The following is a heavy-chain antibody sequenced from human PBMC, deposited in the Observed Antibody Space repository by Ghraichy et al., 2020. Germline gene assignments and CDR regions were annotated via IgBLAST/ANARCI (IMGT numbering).Heavy chain of an antibody. Sequence: LSLTCAASGFTFSSYAMSWVRQAPGKGLEWVSAISGSGGSTYYADSVKGRFTISRDNSKNTLYLQMNSLRAEDTAVYYCAKIRSSTRVYFDYWGQGTLVTVSS. CDR1: GFTFSSYA. V-gene: IGHV3-23*01. D-gene: IGHD5/OR15-5a*01. CDR2: ISGSGGST. J-gene: IGHJ4*02. CDR3: AKIRSSTRVYFDY.